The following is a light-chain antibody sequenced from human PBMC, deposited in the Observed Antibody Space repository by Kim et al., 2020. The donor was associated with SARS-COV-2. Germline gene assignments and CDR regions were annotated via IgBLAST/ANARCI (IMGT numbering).Light chain of an antibody. Sequence: SPGESASLSCRASQSVSNNNLVWYQQKSGQAPRLLIYGAFNRATGIPARFSGSGSGTDFTLTISSLEPEDFAVYYCQQRHSWPLTFGGGTKVDIK. V-gene: IGKV3-11*01. CDR2: GAF. J-gene: IGKJ4*01. CDR3: QQRHSWPLT. CDR1: QSVSNNN.